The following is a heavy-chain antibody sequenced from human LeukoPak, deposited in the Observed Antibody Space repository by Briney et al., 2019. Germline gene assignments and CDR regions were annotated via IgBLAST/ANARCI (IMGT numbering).Heavy chain of an antibody. V-gene: IGHV1-46*01. CDR2: INPSGGST. CDR1: GYTFTSYY. J-gene: IGHJ4*02. D-gene: IGHD3-10*01. CDR3: ARDQSDTYYYGSGSYLL. Sequence: ASVKVSCKASGYTFTSYYMHWVRQAPGQGLEWMGIINPSGGSTSYAQKFRGRVTMTRDMSTSTVYMELSSLRSEDTAVYYCARDQSDTYYYGSGSYLLWGQGTLVTVSS.